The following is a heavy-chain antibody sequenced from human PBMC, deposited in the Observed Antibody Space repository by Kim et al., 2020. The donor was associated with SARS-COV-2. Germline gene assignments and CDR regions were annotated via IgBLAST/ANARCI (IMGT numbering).Heavy chain of an antibody. J-gene: IGHJ2*01. Sequence: GGSLRLSCAASRFTFTNFAMNWVRQAPGKGLELVSGISGSGGSTYYADSVKGRFTISRDNSKDTLYLQMNSLRAEDTAVYYCAKGYNFGWDGGYWYFDLWGRGTLVTVSS. CDR2: ISGSGGST. CDR3: AKGYNFGWDGGYWYFDL. CDR1: RFTFTNFA. D-gene: IGHD1-20*01. V-gene: IGHV3-23*01.